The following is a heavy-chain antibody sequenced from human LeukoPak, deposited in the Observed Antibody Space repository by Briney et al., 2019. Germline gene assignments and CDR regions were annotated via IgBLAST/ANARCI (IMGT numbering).Heavy chain of an antibody. V-gene: IGHV1-2*02. CDR2: INHNSGGT. CDR1: GYTFTGYY. J-gene: IGHJ4*02. D-gene: IGHD6-13*01. Sequence: ASVKVSCKASGYTFTGYYMHWVRQAPGQGLEWVGWINHNSGGTNYAQKFQGRVTMTRDTSISTAYMELSRLRSDDTAVYYCARGDLAAAGLICDYWGQGTLVTVSS. CDR3: ARGDLAAAGLICDY.